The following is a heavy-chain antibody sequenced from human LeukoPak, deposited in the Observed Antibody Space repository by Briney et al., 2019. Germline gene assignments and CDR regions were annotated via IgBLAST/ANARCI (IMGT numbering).Heavy chain of an antibody. Sequence: PGGSLRLSCAASGLRFGTYSMHWVRQAPGKGLEWVAVISYDGSNKYYADSVKGRFTISRDNSKNTLYLQMNSLRAEDTAVYYCARGPSGYHNTGGQGTLVTVSS. J-gene: IGHJ4*02. CDR1: GLRFGTYS. D-gene: IGHD5-12*01. V-gene: IGHV3-30*14. CDR3: ARGPSGYHNT. CDR2: ISYDGSNK.